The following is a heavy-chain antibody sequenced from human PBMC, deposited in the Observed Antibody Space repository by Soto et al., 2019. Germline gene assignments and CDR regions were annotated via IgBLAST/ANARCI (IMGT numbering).Heavy chain of an antibody. Sequence: SETLSLTCTLAPGPVSSGGHYWSWIRQHPGTRLEWIGYIHYSGSTSYNPSLKSRVDISVDTSKNQFSLNLSSVPSADTAVSYCGGVRSEHRRFEPWREGALVTVSS. J-gene: IGHJ5*02. CDR3: GGVRSEHRRFEP. V-gene: IGHV4-31*03. CDR2: IHYSGST. CDR1: PGPVSSGGHY.